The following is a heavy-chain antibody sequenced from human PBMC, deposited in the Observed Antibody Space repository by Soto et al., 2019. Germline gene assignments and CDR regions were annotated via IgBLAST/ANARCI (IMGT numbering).Heavy chain of an antibody. CDR1: GFTFSSYS. Sequence: GGSLRLSCAASGFTFSSYSMNWVRQAPGKGLEWVSSISSSSSYIYYADSVKGRFTISRDNAKNSLYLQMNGLRAEDTAVYYCARNPVDTAMVQVAYYYYYYGMDVWGQGTTVTVSS. CDR3: ARNPVDTAMVQVAYYYYYYGMDV. D-gene: IGHD5-18*01. J-gene: IGHJ6*02. CDR2: ISSSSSYI. V-gene: IGHV3-21*01.